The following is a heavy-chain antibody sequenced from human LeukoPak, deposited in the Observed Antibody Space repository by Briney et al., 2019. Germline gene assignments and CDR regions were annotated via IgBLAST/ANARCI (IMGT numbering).Heavy chain of an antibody. J-gene: IGHJ4*02. Sequence: ASVRVSCKASGYTFISYVMHWVRRAPGQRLEWMGWINAGNGDTKYSQKFQGRVTIARDTSAGTAYMELSSLGSEDTAVYYCARDRGGTGDFDYWGQGTLVTVSS. CDR2: INAGNGDT. CDR1: GYTFISYV. V-gene: IGHV1-3*01. CDR3: ARDRGGTGDFDY. D-gene: IGHD1-1*01.